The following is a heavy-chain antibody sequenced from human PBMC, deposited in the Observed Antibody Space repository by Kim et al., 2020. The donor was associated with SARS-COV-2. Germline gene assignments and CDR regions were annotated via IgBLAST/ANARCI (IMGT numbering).Heavy chain of an antibody. D-gene: IGHD6-19*01. CDR2: INPSGGST. J-gene: IGHJ4*02. CDR3: ARDGAGIAVAVAYFDY. CDR1: VYTFTSYY. Sequence: ASVKVSCKASVYTFTSYYMHWVRQAPGQGLEWMGIINPSGGSTSYAQKFQGRVTMTRDTSTSTVYMELSSLRSEDTAVYYCARDGAGIAVAVAYFDYWGQGTLVTVSS. V-gene: IGHV1-46*01.